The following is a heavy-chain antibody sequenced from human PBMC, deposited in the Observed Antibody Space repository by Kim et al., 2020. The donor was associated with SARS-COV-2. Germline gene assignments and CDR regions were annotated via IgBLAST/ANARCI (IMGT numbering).Heavy chain of an antibody. CDR3: ARDLRGTAMVTFPFDY. CDR1: GFTFSSYA. CDR2: ISYDGSNK. Sequence: GGSLRLSCAASGFTFSSYAMHWVRQAPGKGLEWVAVISYDGSNKYYADSVKGRFTISRDNSKNTLYLQMNSLRAEDTAVYYCARDLRGTAMVTFPFDYWGQGTLVTVSS. J-gene: IGHJ4*02. D-gene: IGHD5-18*01. V-gene: IGHV3-30-3*01.